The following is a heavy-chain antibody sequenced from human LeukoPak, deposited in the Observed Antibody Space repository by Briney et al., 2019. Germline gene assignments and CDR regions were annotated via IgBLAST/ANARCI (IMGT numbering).Heavy chain of an antibody. V-gene: IGHV1-69*13. D-gene: IGHD5-18*01. CDR1: GGTFSSYA. J-gene: IGHJ5*02. CDR3: ARDLVDTAMEFEA. CDR2: IIPIFGTA. Sequence: ASVKVSCKASGGTFSSYAISWVRQAPGQGLEWMGGIIPIFGTANYAQKFQGRVTITADESTSTAYMELSSLRSEDTAVYYCARDLVDTAMEFEAWGQGTLVTVSS.